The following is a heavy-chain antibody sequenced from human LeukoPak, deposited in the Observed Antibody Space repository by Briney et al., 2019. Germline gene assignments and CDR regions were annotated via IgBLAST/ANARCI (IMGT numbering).Heavy chain of an antibody. J-gene: IGHJ4*02. CDR2: IYYSGST. V-gene: IGHV4-31*03. CDR1: GGSISSGGYY. D-gene: IGHD3-22*01. Sequence: PSETLSLTCTVSGGSISSGGYYWSWIRQHPGKGLEWIGYIYYSGSTYYNPSLKSRVTISVDTSKNQFSLKLSSVTAADTAVYYCGVARDSDTLFVDYWGQGTLVTVSP. CDR3: GVARDSDTLFVDY.